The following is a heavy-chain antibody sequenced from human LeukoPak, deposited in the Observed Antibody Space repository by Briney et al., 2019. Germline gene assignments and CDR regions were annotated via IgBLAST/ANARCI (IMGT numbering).Heavy chain of an antibody. V-gene: IGHV3-7*01. J-gene: IGHJ4*02. CDR1: GFTFSLYW. D-gene: IGHD3-10*01. Sequence: GVSLRLSCAASGFTFSLYWMNWVRQAPGKGLEWVASIMKDGSEKYYVDSVKGRFTISRDNAKDSLYLQMNSLRAEDTAVYYCAKARPGDTFDFWGQGTLVTVSS. CDR3: AKARPGDTFDF. CDR2: IMKDGSEK.